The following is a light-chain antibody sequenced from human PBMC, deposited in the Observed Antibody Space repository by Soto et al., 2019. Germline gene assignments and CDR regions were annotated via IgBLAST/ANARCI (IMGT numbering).Light chain of an antibody. Sequence: QSVLTQPPSASGTPGQRVTISCSGSSSNIGSNSVYWYQQFPRTAPKLLIYSNNQRPSGVPDRFSASKSGTAASLAISGLRSEDEADYYCAAWDDSLSGFYVFGTGTQLTVL. V-gene: IGLV1-47*02. J-gene: IGLJ1*01. CDR2: SNN. CDR1: SSNIGSNS. CDR3: AAWDDSLSGFYV.